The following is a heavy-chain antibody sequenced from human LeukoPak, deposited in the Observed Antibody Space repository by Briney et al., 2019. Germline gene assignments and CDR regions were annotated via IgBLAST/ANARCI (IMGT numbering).Heavy chain of an antibody. CDR3: ATRYHWGPNYFDY. CDR2: INHSGST. J-gene: IGHJ4*02. V-gene: IGHV4-34*01. Sequence: PSETLSLTCAVYGGSFSGYYWSWIRQPPGKGLEWIGGINHSGSTNYNPSLKSRVTISVDTSKNQFSLKLSSVTAADTAVYYCATRYHWGPNYFDYWGQGTLVTVSS. D-gene: IGHD7-27*01. CDR1: GGSFSGYY.